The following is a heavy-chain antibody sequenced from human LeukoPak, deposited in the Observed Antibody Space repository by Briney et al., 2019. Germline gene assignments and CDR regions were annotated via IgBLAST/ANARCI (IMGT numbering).Heavy chain of an antibody. CDR2: IYSGGAI. V-gene: IGHV3-53*01. Sequence: GGSLRLSCVASGFAVGSNYMSWVRQAPGKGLEWVSLIYSGGAIRYADSVKGRFTISRDSSKNTLFLQMDDLTVEDTARYYCARRPGNWGQGILVTVSS. CDR3: ARRPGN. CDR1: GFAVGSNY. D-gene: IGHD1-14*01. J-gene: IGHJ4*02.